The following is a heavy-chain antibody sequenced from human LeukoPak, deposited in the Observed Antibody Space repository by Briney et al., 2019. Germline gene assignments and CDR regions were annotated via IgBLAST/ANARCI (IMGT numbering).Heavy chain of an antibody. D-gene: IGHD3-22*01. V-gene: IGHV1-2*02. CDR2: MNPNSGGT. J-gene: IGHJ3*02. CDR3: ARADYDSSGYYYMALGAFDI. Sequence: ASVKVSCKASGYTFTSYDINWVRQATGQGLEWMGWMNPNSGGTNYAQKFQGRVTMTRDTSISTAYMELSRLRSDDTAVYYCARADYDSSGYYYMALGAFDIWGQGTMVTVSS. CDR1: GYTFTSYD.